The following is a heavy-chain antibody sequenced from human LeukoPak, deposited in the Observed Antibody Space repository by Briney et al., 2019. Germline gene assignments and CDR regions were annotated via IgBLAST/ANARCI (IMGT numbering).Heavy chain of an antibody. J-gene: IGHJ4*02. V-gene: IGHV3-23*01. CDR3: ARGNVLRYFDWLSGTPNFDY. CDR1: GFTFSSYA. CDR2: ISGSGGST. D-gene: IGHD3-9*01. Sequence: AGGSLRLSCAASGFTFSSYAMSWVRQAPGKGLEWVSAISGSGGSTYYADSVKGRFTISRDNAKNSLYLQMNSLRAEDTAVYYCARGNVLRYFDWLSGTPNFDYWGQGTLVTVSS.